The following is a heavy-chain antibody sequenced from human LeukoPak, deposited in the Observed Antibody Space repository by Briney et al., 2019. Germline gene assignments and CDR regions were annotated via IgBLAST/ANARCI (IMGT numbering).Heavy chain of an antibody. CDR2: ISYDGSNK. J-gene: IGHJ3*02. Sequence: GRSLRLSCAASGFTFSSYGMHWVRQAPGKGLEWVAVISYDGSNKYYADSVKGRFTISRDNSKNTLYLQMNSLRAEDTAVYYCAKDWGRRAVAGDAFDIWGQGTMVTVSS. CDR3: AKDWGRRAVAGDAFDI. V-gene: IGHV3-30*18. CDR1: GFTFSSYG. D-gene: IGHD6-19*01.